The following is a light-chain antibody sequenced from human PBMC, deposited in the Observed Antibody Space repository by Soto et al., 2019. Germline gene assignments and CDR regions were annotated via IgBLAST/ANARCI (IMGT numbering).Light chain of an antibody. J-gene: IGLJ2*01. V-gene: IGLV1-44*01. CDR2: SND. CDR1: DSDIGSHS. Sequence: QLVLTQPPSASGTPGQTITISCSGSDSDIGSHSVDWYQQFPGRTPRLLINSNDQRPSGVPDRFSGSKSGTSATLAISGLRSEDEGDYYCATWADSLNGVVFGGGTKLTVL. CDR3: ATWADSLNGVV.